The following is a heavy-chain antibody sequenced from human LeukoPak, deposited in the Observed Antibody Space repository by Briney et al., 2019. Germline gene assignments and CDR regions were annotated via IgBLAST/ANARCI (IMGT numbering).Heavy chain of an antibody. Sequence: GGSLRLSCAASGFTFSDYYMSWIRQAPGKGLEWVSYISSSGSTIYYADSVKGRFTISRDNAKNSLYLQMNSLRAEDTAVYYCARDQVAFEAATRVTWFDPWGQGTLVTVSS. CDR2: ISSSGSTI. D-gene: IGHD2-15*01. V-gene: IGHV3-11*01. CDR1: GFTFSDYY. CDR3: ARDQVAFEAATRVTWFDP. J-gene: IGHJ5*02.